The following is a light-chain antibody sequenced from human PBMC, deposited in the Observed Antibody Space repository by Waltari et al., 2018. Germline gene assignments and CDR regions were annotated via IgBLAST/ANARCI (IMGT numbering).Light chain of an antibody. V-gene: IGLV2-23*01. J-gene: IGLJ3*02. CDR3: CSFAGRSWL. CDR2: ETT. CDR1: RRDIGLYDL. Sequence: QSALTQPASVSASLGQSLTISCPGTRRDIGLYDLISWYQQHPGKAPKLIIHETTKRPSGVPNRVSGSKSGNTASLTISGLQAEDEADYYCCSFAGRSWLFGGGTKLTVL.